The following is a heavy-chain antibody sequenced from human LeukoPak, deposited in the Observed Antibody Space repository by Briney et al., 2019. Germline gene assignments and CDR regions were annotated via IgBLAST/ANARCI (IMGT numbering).Heavy chain of an antibody. CDR3: ASYIEGYTFDY. J-gene: IGHJ4*02. D-gene: IGHD2-2*02. Sequence: PSETLSLTCTVSGGSISRSSYYWGWIRQPPGKGLEWIGSVYFSGNTYYNPSLKSRVTISVDTSKNQFSLKLSSVTAADTAVYYCASYIEGYTFDYWGQGTLVTVSS. CDR1: GGSISRSSYY. V-gene: IGHV4-39*01. CDR2: VYFSGNT.